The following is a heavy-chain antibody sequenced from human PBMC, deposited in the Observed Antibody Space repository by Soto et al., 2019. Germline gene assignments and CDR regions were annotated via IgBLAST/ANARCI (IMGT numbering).Heavy chain of an antibody. D-gene: IGHD2-2*01. V-gene: IGHV3-23*01. Sequence: GGSLRLSCAASGFTFSSYAMSWVRQAPGKGLEWVSAISGSGGSTYYADSVKGRFTISRDNSKNTLYLQMNSLRAEDTAVYYCAKVFHRHIVVVPAAMGYFDYWGQGTLVTVSS. CDR1: GFTFSSYA. CDR2: ISGSGGST. J-gene: IGHJ4*02. CDR3: AKVFHRHIVVVPAAMGYFDY.